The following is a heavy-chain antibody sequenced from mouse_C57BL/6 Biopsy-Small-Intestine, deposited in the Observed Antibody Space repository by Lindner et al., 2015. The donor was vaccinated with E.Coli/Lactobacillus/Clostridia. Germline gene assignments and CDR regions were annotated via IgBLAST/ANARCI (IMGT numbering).Heavy chain of an antibody. J-gene: IGHJ3*01. CDR2: IDPENGDT. D-gene: IGHD2-2*01. Sequence: VQLQESGAELVRPGASVKLSCTASGFNIKDDYMHWVKQRPEQGLEWIGWIDPENGDTEYASKFQGKATITADTSSNTAYLQLSSLTSEDTAVYYCTTPYGYDWFAYWGQGTLVTVSA. CDR1: GFNIKDDY. V-gene: IGHV14-4*01. CDR3: TTPYGYDWFAY.